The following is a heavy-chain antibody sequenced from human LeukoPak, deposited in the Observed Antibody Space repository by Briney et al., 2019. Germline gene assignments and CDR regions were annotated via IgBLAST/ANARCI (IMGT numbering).Heavy chain of an antibody. CDR1: GGSISSYY. D-gene: IGHD6-13*01. CDR2: IYYNGST. J-gene: IGHJ3*02. CDR3: ARDRGQQLYAFDI. Sequence: SETLSLTCTVSGGSISSYYWSWIRQPPGKGLEWIGYIYYNGSTNYNPSLKSRVTISVDTSKNQFSLKLSSVTAADTAVYYCARDRGQQLYAFDIWGQGTMVTVSS. V-gene: IGHV4-59*01.